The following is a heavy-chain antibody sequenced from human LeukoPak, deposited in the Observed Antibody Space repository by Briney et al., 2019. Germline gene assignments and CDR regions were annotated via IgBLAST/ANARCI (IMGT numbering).Heavy chain of an antibody. J-gene: IGHJ4*02. D-gene: IGHD6-13*01. CDR1: GGSISNDY. CDR3: ARAIAGGYFDY. V-gene: IGHV4-59*01. CDR2: IYYSGST. Sequence: KSSETLSLTCTVSGGSISNDYWSWIRQPPGKGLEWVGYIYYSGSTNYNPSLKSRVTISVDTSKNQFSLKLSSVAAADTAVYYCARAIAGGYFDYWGQGTLVTVSS.